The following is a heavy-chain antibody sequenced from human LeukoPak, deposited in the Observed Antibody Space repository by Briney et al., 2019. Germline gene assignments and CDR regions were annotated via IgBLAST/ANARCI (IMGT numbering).Heavy chain of an antibody. CDR1: GYTFTSYG. J-gene: IGHJ4*02. CDR3: ARALLWFGEPSHIDY. Sequence: ASVKVSCKASGYTFTSYGISWVRQAPGQGLEWMGWITAYNDNTNYAQKLQGRVTMTTVASTSTAYMELRSLRSDGTAVYYCARALLWFGEPSHIDYWGQGTLVTASS. D-gene: IGHD3-10*01. V-gene: IGHV1-18*01. CDR2: ITAYNDNT.